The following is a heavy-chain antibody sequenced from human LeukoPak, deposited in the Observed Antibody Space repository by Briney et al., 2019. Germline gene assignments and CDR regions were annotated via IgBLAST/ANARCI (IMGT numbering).Heavy chain of an antibody. CDR2: IYYSGST. D-gene: IGHD5-18*01. V-gene: IGHV4-39*07. Sequence: SETLSLTCTVSGGSISSSSYYWGWIRQPPGKGLEWIGSIYYSGSTNYNPSLKSRVTISVDTSKNQFSLKLSSVTAADTAVYYCARGDYTAMLDYWGQGTLVTVSS. CDR1: GGSISSSSYY. J-gene: IGHJ4*02. CDR3: ARGDYTAMLDY.